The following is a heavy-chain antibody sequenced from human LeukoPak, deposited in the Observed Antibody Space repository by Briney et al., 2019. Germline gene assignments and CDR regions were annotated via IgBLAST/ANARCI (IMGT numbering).Heavy chain of an antibody. J-gene: IGHJ6*03. Sequence: PRGSLRLSCAASGFTVSRYWMSWVRQAPRKGVEGVANIKQEGSEKYYVESVKGQFTTSRDNAKNSLYLQKNSLRAEDTAVYYCARSGCSSTSCYKKGGYYYYYMDVWGKGTTVTVSS. CDR3: ARSGCSSTSCYKKGGYYYYYMDV. V-gene: IGHV3-7*01. CDR1: GFTVSRYW. CDR2: IKQEGSEK. D-gene: IGHD2-2*02.